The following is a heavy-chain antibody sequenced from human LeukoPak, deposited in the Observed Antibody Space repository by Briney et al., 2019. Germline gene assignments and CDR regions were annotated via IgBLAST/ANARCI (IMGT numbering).Heavy chain of an antibody. CDR3: EGYYGSGSYRDY. D-gene: IGHD3-10*01. CDR1: GFTFSDYY. Sequence: GGSLRLSCAASGFTFSDYYMSWIRQAPGKGLEWVSYISSSGSTIYYADSVKGRFTISRDNAKNSLYLQMNSLRAEDTAVYYCEGYYGSGSYRDYWGQGTLVTVSS. J-gene: IGHJ4*02. CDR2: ISSSGSTI. V-gene: IGHV3-11*04.